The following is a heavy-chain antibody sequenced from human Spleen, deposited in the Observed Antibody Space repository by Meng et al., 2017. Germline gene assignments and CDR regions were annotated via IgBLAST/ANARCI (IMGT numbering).Heavy chain of an antibody. V-gene: IGHV3-48*03. D-gene: IGHD2-21*02. J-gene: IGHJ6*02. CDR3: ARDHVRRGGDGAGYYGMDV. CDR2: ISSSGSTN. Sequence: GESLKISCAASGFTFSSYEMNWVRQAPGKGLEWTSYISSSGSTNYYVDFVKGRFTISRDNADNSLYLQMNSLRVEDTGVYYCARDHVRRGGDGAGYYGMDVWGQGTTVTVS. CDR1: GFTFSSYE.